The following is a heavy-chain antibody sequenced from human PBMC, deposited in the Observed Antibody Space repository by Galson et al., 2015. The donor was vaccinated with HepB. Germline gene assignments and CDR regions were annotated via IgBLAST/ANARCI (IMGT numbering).Heavy chain of an antibody. D-gene: IGHD3-10*01. V-gene: IGHV4-38-2*02. CDR1: GYSINIGFY. J-gene: IGHJ4*02. Sequence: SETLSLTCTVSGYSINIGFYWGWIRQPPGKGLEWIGTIYQSGDTYYNPSLKSRVTISVDMSRNHFSLNLSSVTAADTAVYFCAGRSGYYSGLGNYYYFDYWGQGTLVTVSS. CDR2: IYQSGDT. CDR3: AGRSGYYSGLGNYYYFDY.